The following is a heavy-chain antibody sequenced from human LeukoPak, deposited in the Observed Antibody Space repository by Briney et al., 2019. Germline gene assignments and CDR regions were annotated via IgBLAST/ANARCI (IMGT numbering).Heavy chain of an antibody. CDR1: GGTFSSYA. D-gene: IGHD1-26*01. CDR2: IIPIFGTA. J-gene: IGHJ3*02. CDR3: AREKWELRGAFDI. Sequence: GPSVTVSCKASGGTFSSYAISWVRQAPGQGLEWMGGIIPIFGTANYAQKFQGRVTITTDESTSTAYMELSSLRSEDTAVYYCAREKWELRGAFDIWGQGTMVTVSS. V-gene: IGHV1-69*05.